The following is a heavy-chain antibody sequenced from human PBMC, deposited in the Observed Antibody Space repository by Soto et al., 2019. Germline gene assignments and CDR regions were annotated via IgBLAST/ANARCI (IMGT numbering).Heavy chain of an antibody. J-gene: IGHJ4*02. CDR1: GGSISSYY. Sequence: SETLSLTCTVSGGSISSYYWSWIRQPPGKGLEWIGYIYYSGSTNYNPSLKSRVTISVDTSKNQFSLKLSSVTAADTAVYYCARASAASFDYWGQGTLVTVSS. D-gene: IGHD6-25*01. CDR2: IYYSGST. CDR3: ARASAASFDY. V-gene: IGHV4-59*01.